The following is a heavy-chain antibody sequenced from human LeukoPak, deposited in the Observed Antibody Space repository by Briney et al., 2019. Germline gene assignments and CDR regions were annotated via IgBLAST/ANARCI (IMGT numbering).Heavy chain of an antibody. V-gene: IGHV3-30*03. J-gene: IGHJ4*02. D-gene: IGHD5-24*01. CDR2: ISYDGSNK. Sequence: SGGSLRLSCAASGFTFSSYGMHWVRQAPGKGLEWVAVISYDGSNKYYADSVKGRFTISRDNSKNTLYLQMNSLRAEDTAVYYCARGWLQLELDYWGQGTLVTVSS. CDR1: GFTFSSYG. CDR3: ARGWLQLELDY.